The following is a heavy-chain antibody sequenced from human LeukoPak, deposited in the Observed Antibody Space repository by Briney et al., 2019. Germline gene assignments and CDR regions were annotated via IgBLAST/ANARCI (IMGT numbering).Heavy chain of an antibody. CDR1: GGSFSGYY. D-gene: IGHD3-22*01. CDR3: ATNTRAYYYDSSGYYVPSYFDY. V-gene: IGHV4-34*01. J-gene: IGHJ4*02. Sequence: SETLSLTCAVYGGSFSGYYWSWLRQPPGKGLEWLGEINHSGSTNYNPSLKSRVTISVDTSKNQFSLKLNSVTAADTAVYYCATNTRAYYYDSSGYYVPSYFDYWGQGTLVTVSS. CDR2: INHSGST.